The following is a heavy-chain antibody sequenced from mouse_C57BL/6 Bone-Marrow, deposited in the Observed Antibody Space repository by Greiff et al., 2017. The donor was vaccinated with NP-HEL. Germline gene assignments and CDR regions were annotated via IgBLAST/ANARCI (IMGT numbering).Heavy chain of an antibody. V-gene: IGHV5-4*01. CDR3: ARDYYGSSLPYY. Sequence: EVKVVESGGGLVKPGGSLKLSCAASGFTFSSYAMSWVRQTPEKRLEWVATISDGGSYTYYPDNVKGRFTISRDNAKNNLYLQMSHLKSEDTAMYYCARDYYGSSLPYYWGQGTTLTVSS. CDR2: ISDGGSYT. CDR1: GFTFSSYA. D-gene: IGHD1-1*01. J-gene: IGHJ2*01.